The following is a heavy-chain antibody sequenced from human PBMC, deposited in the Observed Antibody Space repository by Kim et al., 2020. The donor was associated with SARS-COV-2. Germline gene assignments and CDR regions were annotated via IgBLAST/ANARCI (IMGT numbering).Heavy chain of an antibody. V-gene: IGHV4-39*01. CDR3: ASHYCDSSGYYSPDY. CDR2: IYYSGST. D-gene: IGHD3-22*01. J-gene: IGHJ4*02. Sequence: SETLSLTCTVSGGSISSSSYYWGWIRQPPGKGLEWIGSIYYSGSTYYNPSLKSRVTISVDTSKNQFSLKLSSVTAADTAVYYCASHYCDSSGYYSPDYWGQGTLVTVSS. CDR1: GGSISSSSYY.